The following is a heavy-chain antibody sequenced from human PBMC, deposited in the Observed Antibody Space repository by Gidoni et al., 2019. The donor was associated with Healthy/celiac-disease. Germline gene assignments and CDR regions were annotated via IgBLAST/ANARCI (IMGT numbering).Heavy chain of an antibody. Sequence: EVQLLESGGGLVQPGGSLRRSCAASGFSFSSYAMSWVRQAPGKGLEWVSAISGSGGSTYYADSVKGRFTISRDNSKNTLYLQMNSLRAEDTAVYYCAKALSSDYYGSGSGADAFDIWGQGTMVTVSS. CDR2: ISGSGGST. D-gene: IGHD3-10*01. CDR1: GFSFSSYA. CDR3: AKALSSDYYGSGSGADAFDI. J-gene: IGHJ3*02. V-gene: IGHV3-23*01.